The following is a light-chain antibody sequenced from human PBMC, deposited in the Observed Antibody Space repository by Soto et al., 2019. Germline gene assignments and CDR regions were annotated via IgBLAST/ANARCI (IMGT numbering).Light chain of an antibody. V-gene: IGKV3-20*01. CDR3: HHYGRSAIFT. CDR2: GAS. J-gene: IGKJ3*01. Sequence: EIVMTQSPGTLSLSPGERATLSCRASQSVSSNFLVWYQQRPGQAPRLLMDGASSRAAGIPDRFSGSGSGTDFTLTISRLEPEDFAVYYCHHYGRSAIFTFGPGTTVDIK. CDR1: QSVSSNF.